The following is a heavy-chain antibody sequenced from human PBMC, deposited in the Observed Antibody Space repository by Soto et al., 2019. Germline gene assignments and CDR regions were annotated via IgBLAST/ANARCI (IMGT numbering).Heavy chain of an antibody. J-gene: IGHJ4*02. CDR2: IWYDGTQK. D-gene: IGHD4-17*01. Sequence: GGSLRLSCEASGFTFNTYSMHWVRQPPGKGLEWLAAIWYDGTQKYYAGSVKGRFIISRENSKKTLYLEMNSLRAEDTAVYYCARAGGTTVTGLWHFDSWGQGTLVTVSS. CDR1: GFTFNTYS. CDR3: ARAGGTTVTGLWHFDS. V-gene: IGHV3-33*01.